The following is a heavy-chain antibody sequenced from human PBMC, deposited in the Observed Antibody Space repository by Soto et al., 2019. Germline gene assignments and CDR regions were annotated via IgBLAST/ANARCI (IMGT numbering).Heavy chain of an antibody. Sequence: GGSLRLSCAGSGFTFSSYSMNLVRQAPGKGLEWVSYISSSSSTIYYADSVKGRFTISRDNAKNSLYLQMNSLRDEDTAVYYCAKAIGGSGSYPRWVTYWGQGTLVTVSS. V-gene: IGHV3-48*02. J-gene: IGHJ4*02. D-gene: IGHD3-10*01. CDR3: AKAIGGSGSYPRWVTY. CDR2: ISSSSSTI. CDR1: GFTFSSYS.